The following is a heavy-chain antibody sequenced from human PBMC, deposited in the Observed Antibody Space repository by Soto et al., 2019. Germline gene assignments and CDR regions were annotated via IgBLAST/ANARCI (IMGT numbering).Heavy chain of an antibody. CDR3: TIVRVADSALDH. D-gene: IGHD3-10*02. Sequence: GGSLRLSCVGSGFIFSDNGMHWVRQTPGKGLEWVAFMSYDGSDTFYADSVKGRFTISRDNSKNTLSLHMSNLRAEDTAMYYCTIVRVADSALDHWGQGTLVTVSS. V-gene: IGHV3-30*02. CDR1: GFIFSDNG. CDR2: MSYDGSDT. J-gene: IGHJ4*02.